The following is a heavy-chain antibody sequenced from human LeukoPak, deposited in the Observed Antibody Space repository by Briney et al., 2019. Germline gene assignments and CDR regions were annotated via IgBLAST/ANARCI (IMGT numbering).Heavy chain of an antibody. CDR2: IHPSGST. J-gene: IGHJ6*04. Sequence: SETLSLTCTVSGDSISSYYWSWVRQPAGKGLEWIGRIHPSGSTNYNPSLKSRITLSVDTSKNQFSLKLNSVTAADTAVYYCARKGDVWGKGTTVTVSP. CDR1: GDSISSYY. CDR3: ARKGDV. V-gene: IGHV4-4*07.